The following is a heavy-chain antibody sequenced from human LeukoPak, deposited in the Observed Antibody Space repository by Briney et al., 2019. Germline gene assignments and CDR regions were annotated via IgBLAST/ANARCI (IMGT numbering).Heavy chain of an antibody. D-gene: IGHD3-22*01. Sequence: GESLKIFCKGSGYSFTSYWIGWVRQMPGKGLEWMGIIYPGDSDTTYSPSFQGQVTISADKSISTAYLQWSSLKASDTAMYYCARHVISPYYYDSSGYKGPYYYYGMDVWGQGTTVTVSS. CDR1: GYSFTSYW. CDR3: ARHVISPYYYDSSGYKGPYYYYGMDV. CDR2: IYPGDSDT. J-gene: IGHJ6*02. V-gene: IGHV5-51*01.